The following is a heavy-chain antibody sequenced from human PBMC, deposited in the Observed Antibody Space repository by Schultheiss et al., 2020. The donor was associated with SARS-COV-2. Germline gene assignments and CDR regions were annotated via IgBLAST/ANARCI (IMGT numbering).Heavy chain of an antibody. CDR3: ARHRGDGYLWGS. V-gene: IGHV1-69*13. J-gene: IGHJ5*02. Sequence: SVKVSCKDSGGTFSSYAISWVRQAPGQGLEWMGVIIPIFGTANLAQNFQGRVTITAEESTSTAYMELSSLRSEDTAVYYCARHRGDGYLWGSWGQGTLVTVAS. CDR2: IIPIFGTA. CDR1: GGTFSSYA. D-gene: IGHD5-24*01.